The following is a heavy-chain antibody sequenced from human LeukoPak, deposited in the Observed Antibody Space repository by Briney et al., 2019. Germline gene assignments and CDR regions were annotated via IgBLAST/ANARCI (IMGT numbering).Heavy chain of an antibody. CDR1: GFTFSTYT. J-gene: IGHJ4*02. Sequence: GGSLRLSCVGSGFTFSTYTMHWVRQAPGKGLEWLSSGGSGSSYMYYGDSVKGRFTISRDNAKNSLYLQMNSLRAEATAVYYCATSHFDSSGSFDFWGLGTLVTVSS. V-gene: IGHV3-21*06. CDR3: ATSHFDSSGSFDF. CDR2: GGSGSSYM. D-gene: IGHD3-22*01.